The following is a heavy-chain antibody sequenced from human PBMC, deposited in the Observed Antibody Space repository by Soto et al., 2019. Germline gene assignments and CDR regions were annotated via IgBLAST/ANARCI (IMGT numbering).Heavy chain of an antibody. V-gene: IGHV1-18*01. CDR3: SREGESLYYGSSGFKGRFFDY. Sequence: QVQLVQSGAEVKKPGASVKVSCKASGYTFTSYGISWVRQAPGQGLEWMGWISAYNGNTNYAQKLQGRVTMTTDTSTSTAYMELRSLRSDDTAVYYCSREGESLYYGSSGFKGRFFDYWGQGTLVTVSS. CDR1: GYTFTSYG. J-gene: IGHJ4*02. D-gene: IGHD3-22*01. CDR2: ISAYNGNT.